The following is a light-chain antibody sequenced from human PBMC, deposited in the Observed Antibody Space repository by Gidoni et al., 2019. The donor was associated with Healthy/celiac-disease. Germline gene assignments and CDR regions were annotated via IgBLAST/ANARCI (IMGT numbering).Light chain of an antibody. Sequence: AIRITQSPSSLSASTGDRVTITWRASQGISRYLAWYQQKPGKAPKLLIYAASTLQSGVPSRFSGSGSGTDFTLTISCLQSEDFATYYCQQYYSYPLTFXGXTKVEIK. CDR3: QQYYSYPLT. J-gene: IGKJ4*01. V-gene: IGKV1-8*01. CDR2: AAS. CDR1: QGISRY.